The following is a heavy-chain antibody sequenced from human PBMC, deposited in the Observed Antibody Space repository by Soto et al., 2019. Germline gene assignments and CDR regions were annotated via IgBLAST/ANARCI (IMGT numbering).Heavy chain of an antibody. CDR2: INNRGSPT. CDR1: GFTFSNYA. Sequence: GGSLRLSCAASGFTFSNYAMNWVRLAPGKGLEWVSTINNRGSPTHYADSVEGRFTISRDNSRNTAYLQMKGLRAEDTAVYYCASWMSHHFDYWGQGTPVTVSS. J-gene: IGHJ4*02. D-gene: IGHD2-2*03. V-gene: IGHV3-23*01. CDR3: ASWMSHHFDY.